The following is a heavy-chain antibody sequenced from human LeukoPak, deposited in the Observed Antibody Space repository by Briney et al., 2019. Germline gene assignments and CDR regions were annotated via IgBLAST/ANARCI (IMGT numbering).Heavy chain of an antibody. D-gene: IGHD3-10*01. CDR3: ARDRGNGMDV. Sequence: SETLSLTCTVSGGFITSYYWSWIRQPPGKGLEWIGYIYYTGSTNYNPSLKSRVTISVDTSKTQFSLKLRSVTAADTAVYYCARDRGNGMDVWGKGTTVTVSS. V-gene: IGHV4-59*01. CDR1: GGFITSYY. J-gene: IGHJ6*04. CDR2: IYYTGST.